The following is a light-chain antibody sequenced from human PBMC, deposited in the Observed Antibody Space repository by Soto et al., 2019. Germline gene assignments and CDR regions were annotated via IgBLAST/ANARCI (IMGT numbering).Light chain of an antibody. Sequence: QSVLTQPPSASGSPGQSVTISCTGTSSDVGGYNYVSWYQQHPGKVPKLMIYEVSKRPSGVPDRFSGSKSGNTASLTVSGLQAEDEADYYCSSYAGRNTDYVSGTGTKVTVL. CDR3: SSYAGRNTDYV. CDR2: EVS. J-gene: IGLJ1*01. CDR1: SSDVGGYNY. V-gene: IGLV2-8*01.